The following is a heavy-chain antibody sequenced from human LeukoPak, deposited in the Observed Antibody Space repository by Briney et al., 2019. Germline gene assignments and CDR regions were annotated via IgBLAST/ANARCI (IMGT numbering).Heavy chain of an antibody. J-gene: IGHJ3*01. CDR2: INGDGGDT. Sequence: GESLRLSCAASGFTFSTYWMHWVRQAPGKGLVWVARINGDGGDTNYADSVKGRFTISRDNARNTVYLQVNCLRAEGTAVYYCARGWVPSDITLKWGQGTMVTVSS. V-gene: IGHV3-74*01. D-gene: IGHD3-22*01. CDR3: ARGWVPSDITLK. CDR1: GFTFSTYW.